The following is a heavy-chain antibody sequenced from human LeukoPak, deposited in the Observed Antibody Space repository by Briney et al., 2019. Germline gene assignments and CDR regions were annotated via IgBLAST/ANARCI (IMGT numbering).Heavy chain of an antibody. Sequence: GGSLRLSCAASGFTFSSYGMHWVREAPGKGLEWVAVISYDGSNKYYADSVKGRFTISRDNSKNTLYLQMYSLRAEDTAVYYCAKEVTVAGRGDYWGQGTLVTVSS. CDR1: GFTFSSYG. CDR3: AKEVTVAGRGDY. J-gene: IGHJ4*02. D-gene: IGHD6-19*01. CDR2: ISYDGSNK. V-gene: IGHV3-30*18.